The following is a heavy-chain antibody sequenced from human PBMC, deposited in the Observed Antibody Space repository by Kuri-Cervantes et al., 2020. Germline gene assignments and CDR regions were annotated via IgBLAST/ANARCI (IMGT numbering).Heavy chain of an antibody. J-gene: IGHJ3*02. CDR3: ASPSCGGDCYAGWFDAFDI. CDR2: ISAYNGDT. V-gene: IGHV1-18*01. Sequence: ASVKVSCKASGYTFTSYGISWVRQAPGQGLEWMGWISAYNGDTNYAQKLQGRVTMTTDTSTSTAYMELRSLRSEDTAVYYCASPSCGGDCYAGWFDAFDIWGQGTMVTVSS. D-gene: IGHD2-21*02. CDR1: GYTFTSYG.